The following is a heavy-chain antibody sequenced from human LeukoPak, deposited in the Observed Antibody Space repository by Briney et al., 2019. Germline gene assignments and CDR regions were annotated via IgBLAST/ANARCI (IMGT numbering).Heavy chain of an antibody. CDR1: GVTFSSYG. V-gene: IGHV3-23*01. CDR2: ISGSGGSR. Sequence: GGSLRLSCAASGVTFSSYGMSWVRQAPGPGLELVSAISGSGGSRYYADSVKGRFTISRDNSKNTLYLQMNSLRAEDTAVYYCAKDLRYSSGWYFDYWGQGTLVTVSS. J-gene: IGHJ4*02. CDR3: AKDLRYSSGWYFDY. D-gene: IGHD6-19*01.